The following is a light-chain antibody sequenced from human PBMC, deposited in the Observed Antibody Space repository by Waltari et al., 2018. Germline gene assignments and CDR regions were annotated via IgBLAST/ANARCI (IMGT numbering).Light chain of an antibody. J-gene: IGKJ1*01. CDR2: ATS. V-gene: IGKV3-20*01. Sequence: IVLTQSPGTLSLSPGERATLSCRASQSISTFLAWYQQRPGQAPRLLIYATSSRATGIPDRFSGSGSGTDFSLTISRLEPEDLAVYYCQHYVRLPATFGQGTKVEIK. CDR3: QHYVRLPAT. CDR1: QSISTF.